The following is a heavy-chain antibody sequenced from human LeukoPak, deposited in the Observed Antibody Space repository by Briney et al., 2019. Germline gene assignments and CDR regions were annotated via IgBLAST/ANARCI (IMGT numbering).Heavy chain of an antibody. Sequence: PGRSLRLSCTSSGFTFGVYAMSWVRQAPGKGLEWVGFIRSKASGGTTEYTASVKGRFTISRDDSKSIAYLQMNSLITEDTAIYYCTRGYSIDYWGQGTQVTVSS. CDR2: IRSKASGGTT. D-gene: IGHD4-11*01. CDR3: TRGYSIDY. CDR1: GFTFGVYA. V-gene: IGHV3-49*04. J-gene: IGHJ4*02.